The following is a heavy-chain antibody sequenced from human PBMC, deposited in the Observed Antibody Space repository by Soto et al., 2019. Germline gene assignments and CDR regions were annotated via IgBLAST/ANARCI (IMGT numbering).Heavy chain of an antibody. Sequence: GGSLRLSCAASGFTFSSYAMSWVRQAPGKGLEWVSAISGSGGSTYYADSVKGRFTISRDNSKNTLYLQMNSLRAEDTAVYYCAKDYDFWSGYRLFFDYWGQGTLVTVSS. CDR2: ISGSGGST. J-gene: IGHJ4*02. V-gene: IGHV3-23*01. CDR3: AKDYDFWSGYRLFFDY. D-gene: IGHD3-3*01. CDR1: GFTFSSYA.